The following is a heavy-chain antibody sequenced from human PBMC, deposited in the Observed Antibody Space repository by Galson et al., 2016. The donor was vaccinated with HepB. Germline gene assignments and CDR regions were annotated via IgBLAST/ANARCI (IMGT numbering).Heavy chain of an antibody. CDR2: IYPDADTT. J-gene: IGHJ5*02. CDR3: ARESPATYWFDP. V-gene: IGHV1-46*01. Sequence: SVKVSCKASGYTFTSYYIHCVRQAPGQGLEWMGVIYPDADTTTIAQKFRGRITMTMDRSTSTVYMELSSLTSEDTAVYYCARESPATYWFDPWGQGTLVTVSS. D-gene: IGHD5-24*01. CDR1: GYTFTSYY.